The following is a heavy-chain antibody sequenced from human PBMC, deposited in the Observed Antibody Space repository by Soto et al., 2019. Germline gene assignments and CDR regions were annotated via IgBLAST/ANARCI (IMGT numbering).Heavy chain of an antibody. CDR3: ARVSAAKRYFDL. Sequence: QVQLQESGPGLVKPSQTLSLMCTASGAPINDGDYHWGWIRQPPGKGLEWIGYIFPSGATHYNSSLGSGITMSAGTSKSRFSLKLTSVTAADTAVYFCARVSAAKRYFDLWGRGTLVTVSS. CDR2: IFPSGAT. J-gene: IGHJ2*01. CDR1: GAPINDGDYH. D-gene: IGHD5-18*01. V-gene: IGHV4-30-4*01.